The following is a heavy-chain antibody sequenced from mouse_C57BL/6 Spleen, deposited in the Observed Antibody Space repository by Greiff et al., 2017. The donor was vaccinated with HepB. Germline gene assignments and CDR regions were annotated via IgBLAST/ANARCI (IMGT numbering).Heavy chain of an antibody. CDR3: ARSTYGSRVFDY. Sequence: QVQLQQSGAELVRPGTSVKVSCKASGYAFTNYLIEWVKQRPGQGLEWIGGFNPGGGGTNYNERFKGKATLTADKSSSTAYMQLSSLTSEDSAVYFCARSTYGSRVFDYWGQGTTLTVSS. CDR1: GYAFTNYL. V-gene: IGHV1-54*01. D-gene: IGHD1-1*01. J-gene: IGHJ2*01. CDR2: FNPGGGGT.